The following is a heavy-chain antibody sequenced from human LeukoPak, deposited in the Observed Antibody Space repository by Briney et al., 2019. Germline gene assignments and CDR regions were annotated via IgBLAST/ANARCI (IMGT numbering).Heavy chain of an antibody. D-gene: IGHD2-15*01. V-gene: IGHV3-11*04. Sequence: IPGGSLRLSCAASGFRFSDYYMMWIRQAPGKGLEWVSYISNTGSTMYYADSVKGRFTISRDNAKNSLYLQMNSLRAEDTAVYYCARVYRSGGSIDYWGQGTLVTVSS. CDR3: ARVYRSGGSIDY. J-gene: IGHJ4*02. CDR1: GFRFSDYY. CDR2: ISNTGSTM.